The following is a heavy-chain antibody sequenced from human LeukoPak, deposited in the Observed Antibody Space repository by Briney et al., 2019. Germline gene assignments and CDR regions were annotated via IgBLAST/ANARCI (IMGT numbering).Heavy chain of an antibody. CDR1: GYTFTSYY. V-gene: IGHV1-2*02. CDR3: ARARIQLWPKGPNFDY. J-gene: IGHJ4*02. CDR2: INPNSGGT. D-gene: IGHD5-18*01. Sequence: GASVKVSCKASGYTFTSYYMHWVRQAPGQGLEWMGIINPNSGGTNYAQKFQGRVTMTRDTSISTAYMELSRLRSDDTAVYYCARARIQLWPKGPNFDYWGQGTLVTVSS.